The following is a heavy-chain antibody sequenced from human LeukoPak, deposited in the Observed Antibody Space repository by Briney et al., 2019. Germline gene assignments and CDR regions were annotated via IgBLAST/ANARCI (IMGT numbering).Heavy chain of an antibody. D-gene: IGHD2-2*01. CDR3: ARGQVPAARGYNWFDP. Sequence: GSLRLSCAASGFTVSTNYMNWVRQPPGKGLEWIGEINARGDTNFNPSLKSRVTISVDTSKSQFSLRLTSMIAADTAVYYCARGQVPAARGYNWFDPWGQGTLVTVSS. CDR2: INARGDT. CDR1: GFTVSTNY. J-gene: IGHJ5*02. V-gene: IGHV4-34*01.